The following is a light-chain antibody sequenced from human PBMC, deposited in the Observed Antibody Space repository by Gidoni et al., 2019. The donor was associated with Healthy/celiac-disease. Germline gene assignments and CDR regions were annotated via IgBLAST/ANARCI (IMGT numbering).Light chain of an antibody. V-gene: IGKV1-9*01. Sequence: DIQWTQSPSFLSASGGDRVTTTCPASQGISSYLAWYQQKPGKAPKLLIYAASTLPSGVPSRFSGSGSGTDFTLTISSLQPEDFATYYCQQLNSYPGTFXPXTKVEIK. CDR3: QQLNSYPGT. J-gene: IGKJ1*01. CDR1: QGISSY. CDR2: AAS.